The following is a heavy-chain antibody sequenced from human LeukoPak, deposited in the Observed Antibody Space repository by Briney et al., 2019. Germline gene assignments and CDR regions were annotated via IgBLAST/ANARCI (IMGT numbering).Heavy chain of an antibody. Sequence: PSETLSLTCTVSGASINSSNFYWGWIRQPPGKGLEWIANIYDRGSTYYNPSLKSRVTISVDTSKNQFSLKLSSVTAADTAVYYCARASAAGTHLDYWGQGTLVTVSS. D-gene: IGHD6-13*01. CDR3: ARASAAGTHLDY. J-gene: IGHJ4*02. CDR2: IYDRGST. V-gene: IGHV4-39*07. CDR1: GASINSSNFY.